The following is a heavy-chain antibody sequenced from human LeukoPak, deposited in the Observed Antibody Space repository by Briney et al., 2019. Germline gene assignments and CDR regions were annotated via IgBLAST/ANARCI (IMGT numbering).Heavy chain of an antibody. D-gene: IGHD3-22*01. CDR3: ARDADSSGYLYYFDY. V-gene: IGHV1-69*04. CDR2: IIPILGIA. Sequence: SVKVSCKASGGTFTSYTISWVRQAPGQGLEWMGRIIPILGIANYAQKFQGRVTITADKSTSTAYMELSSLRSEDTAVYYCARDADSSGYLYYFDYGGQGTLVTVSS. CDR1: GGTFTSYT. J-gene: IGHJ4*02.